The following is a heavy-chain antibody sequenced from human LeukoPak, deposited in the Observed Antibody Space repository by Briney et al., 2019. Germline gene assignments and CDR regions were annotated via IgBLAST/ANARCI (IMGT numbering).Heavy chain of an antibody. D-gene: IGHD3-22*01. CDR1: GFTFSTYA. V-gene: IGHV3-48*01. Sequence: GGPLRLSCAASGFTFSTYAMHWVRQAPGKGLEWVSYISSSSSTIYYADSVKGRFTISRDNSKNTLYLQMNSLRAEDTAVYYCARTLVVVMYYGMDVWGQGTTVTVSS. CDR2: ISSSSSTI. J-gene: IGHJ6*02. CDR3: ARTLVVVMYYGMDV.